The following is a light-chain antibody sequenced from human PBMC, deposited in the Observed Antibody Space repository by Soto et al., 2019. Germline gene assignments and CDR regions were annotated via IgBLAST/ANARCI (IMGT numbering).Light chain of an antibody. J-gene: IGKJ5*01. CDR1: QGIRND. CDR2: AAS. Sequence: IQMTQSPSSLSASVGDTVTITCRASQGIRNDLGWYQQKPGKAPKLLIHAASSLESGVPTRFSGSGSGTDFTLTISSLQSEDFAVYYCQQYHNWPITFGQGTRLEI. V-gene: IGKV1-6*01. CDR3: QQYHNWPIT.